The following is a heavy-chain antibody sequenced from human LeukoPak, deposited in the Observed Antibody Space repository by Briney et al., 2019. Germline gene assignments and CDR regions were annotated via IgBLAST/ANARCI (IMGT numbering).Heavy chain of an antibody. V-gene: IGHV3-23*01. J-gene: IGHJ4*02. CDR3: AKDLNWGGR. Sequence: PGGSLRLSCVASGFTFSSFAMTWVRQAPGKGLEWVSGISGSGVTDYADSVKGRFTISRDNSKNTLYLQMNSLRAEDTAVYYCAKDLNWGGRWGQGTLVTVSS. D-gene: IGHD7-27*01. CDR2: ISGSGVT. CDR1: GFTFSSFA.